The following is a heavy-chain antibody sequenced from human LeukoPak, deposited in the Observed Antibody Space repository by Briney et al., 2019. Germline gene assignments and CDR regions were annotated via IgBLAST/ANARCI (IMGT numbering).Heavy chain of an antibody. CDR3: ARENGGYSGYDLPFDY. D-gene: IGHD5-12*01. CDR1: GYTFTGYY. J-gene: IGHJ4*02. V-gene: IGHV1-2*02. Sequence: ASVKVSCKASGYTFTGYYIHWVRQAPGQGLEWMGWINPNSGGTNYAQKFQGRVTMTRDTSISTAYMELSRLRSDDTAVYYCARENGGYSGYDLPFDYWGQGTLVTVSS. CDR2: INPNSGGT.